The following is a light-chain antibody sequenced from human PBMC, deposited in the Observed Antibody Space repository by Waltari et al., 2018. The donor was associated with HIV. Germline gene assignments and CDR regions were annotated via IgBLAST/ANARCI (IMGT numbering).Light chain of an antibody. CDR2: DAS. CDR1: QDISNY. V-gene: IGKV1-33*01. Sequence: DIQMTQSPSSLSESVGDRVTITCQASQDISNYLNWYQQKPGKAPKLLIYDASNLETGVPARFSGGGSGTDFTFTISSLQPEDIATYYCQQYDNLPYTFGQGTKLEIK. CDR3: QQYDNLPYT. J-gene: IGKJ2*01.